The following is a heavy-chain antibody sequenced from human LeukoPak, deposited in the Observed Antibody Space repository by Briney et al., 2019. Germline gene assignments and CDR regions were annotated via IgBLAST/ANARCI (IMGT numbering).Heavy chain of an antibody. Sequence: PSQTLSLTCSVSGGSISSGGYFWNWIRQHPGKGLEWIGYTSYSGSTYYNPSLKSRVTISVDTSKNQFSLKLSSVTAADTAVYYCARVGYSSSWYVLSDGMDVWGQGTTVTVSS. D-gene: IGHD6-13*01. J-gene: IGHJ6*02. CDR2: TSYSGST. V-gene: IGHV4-31*02. CDR1: GGSISSGGYF. CDR3: ARVGYSSSWYVLSDGMDV.